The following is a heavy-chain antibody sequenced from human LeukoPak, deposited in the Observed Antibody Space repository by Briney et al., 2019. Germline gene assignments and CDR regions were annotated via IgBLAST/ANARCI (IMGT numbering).Heavy chain of an antibody. CDR3: ARDDYDILTGYYSGLQV. CDR1: GGSISSGSYF. J-gene: IGHJ4*02. CDR2: INTSGST. Sequence: SETLSLTCTVSGGSISSGSYFWSWIRQPAGKGLEWIGRINTSGSTNYNPSLKSRVTISVDTSKNQFSLKLSSVTAADTAVYYCARDDYDILTGYYSGLQVWGQGTLVTVSS. V-gene: IGHV4-61*02. D-gene: IGHD3-9*01.